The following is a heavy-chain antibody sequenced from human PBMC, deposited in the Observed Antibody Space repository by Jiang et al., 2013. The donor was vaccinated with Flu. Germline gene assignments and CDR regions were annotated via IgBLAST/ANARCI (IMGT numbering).Heavy chain of an antibody. CDR1: GGSISSSSYY. CDR2: IYYSGST. V-gene: IGHV4-39*02. CDR3: ARDSLRYNWNYGPHNWFDP. D-gene: IGHD1-7*01. Sequence: PGLVKPSETLSLTCTVSGGSISSSSYYWGWIRQPPGKGLEWIGSIYYSGSTYYNPSLKSRVTISVDTSKNQFSLKLSSVTAADTAVYYCARDSLRYNWNYGPHNWFDPWGQGTLVTVSS. J-gene: IGHJ5*02.